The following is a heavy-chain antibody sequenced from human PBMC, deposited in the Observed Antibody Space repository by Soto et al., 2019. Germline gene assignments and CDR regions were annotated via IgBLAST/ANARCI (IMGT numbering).Heavy chain of an antibody. Sequence: ASVKVSCKASGGTFSSYAISWVRQAPGQGLEWMGGIIPIFGTANYAQKFQGRVTITADESTSTAYMELSSLRSEDTAVYYCAREPITMVRGVITPYYFDYWGQGTLVTVSS. V-gene: IGHV1-69*13. D-gene: IGHD3-10*01. CDR1: GGTFSSYA. CDR2: IIPIFGTA. CDR3: AREPITMVRGVITPYYFDY. J-gene: IGHJ4*02.